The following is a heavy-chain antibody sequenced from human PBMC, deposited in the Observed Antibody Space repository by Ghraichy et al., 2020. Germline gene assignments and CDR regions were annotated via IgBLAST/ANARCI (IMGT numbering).Heavy chain of an antibody. D-gene: IGHD5-24*01. CDR1: GGSVTTPGYY. J-gene: IGHJ3*02. Sequence: SDTLSLTCTVSGGSVTTPGYYWAWVRQQPEKGLEWIGYMYVTGDTYYSPSFRSRATISFDTSQNHFSLEMKSVTAADTATYYCAREDRYGPSPRYAFDIWGQGTTVTVSS. CDR3: AREDRYGPSPRYAFDI. V-gene: IGHV4-31*03. CDR2: MYVTGDT.